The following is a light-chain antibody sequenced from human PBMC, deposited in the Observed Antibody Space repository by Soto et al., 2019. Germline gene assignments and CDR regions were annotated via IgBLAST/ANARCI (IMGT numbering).Light chain of an antibody. J-gene: IGKJ1*01. CDR1: QSVSSSY. CDR3: QQYGRSWT. V-gene: IGKV3-20*01. CDR2: GAS. Sequence: EILMTQSPASLSVSDGGRATLSCRASQSVSSSYLAWYQQKPGQAPRLLIYGASTRATGIADRFSGGGSGTDFTLTISRLEPEDFAVYHCQQYGRSWTFGQGTKVEIK.